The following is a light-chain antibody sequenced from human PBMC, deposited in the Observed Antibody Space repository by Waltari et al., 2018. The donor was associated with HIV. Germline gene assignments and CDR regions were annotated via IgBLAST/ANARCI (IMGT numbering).Light chain of an antibody. V-gene: IGLV1-44*01. J-gene: IGLJ1*01. CDR1: NSNIGTTT. Sequence: QSVLTQPPSASGTPGQRVSVPCSGGNSNIGTTTVNWYQHLPETAPQLLIYSNNQRPSGVPARFSGSRSCTSASLAISGLQSEDEADYYCAVWDDSLKGRVFGTWTKVTVL. CDR3: AVWDDSLKGRV. CDR2: SNN.